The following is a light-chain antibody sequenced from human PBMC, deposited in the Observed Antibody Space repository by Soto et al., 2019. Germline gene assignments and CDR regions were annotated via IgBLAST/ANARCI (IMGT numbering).Light chain of an antibody. V-gene: IGLV1-47*01. CDR2: RNN. J-gene: IGLJ2*01. CDR1: ATNIGRNH. Sequence: QSVLTQPPSASGTPGQRVTISCSGGATNIGRNHVYWYQQFPGVAPRLLIYRNNQRPSGVHDRISGSKSGTSASLAISGLRSEDEADYYCATWDDSLSGHVVFGGGTKVTVL. CDR3: ATWDDSLSGHVV.